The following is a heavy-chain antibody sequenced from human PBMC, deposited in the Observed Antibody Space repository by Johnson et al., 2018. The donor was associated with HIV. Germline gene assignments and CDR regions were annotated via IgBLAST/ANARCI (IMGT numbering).Heavy chain of an antibody. CDR3: ARKYNFWSGYSGEDAFDI. D-gene: IGHD3-3*01. J-gene: IGHJ3*02. Sequence: QEKLVESGGGVVQPGGSLRLSCAASGFTFSSYGMHWVRQAPGKGLEWVVFVRYDGSNKYYADSVKCRFTISRDNYKNTLYLQMNSLRVDDTAGYYCARKYNFWSGYSGEDAFDIWGQGTMVTVSS. CDR1: GFTFSSYG. CDR2: VRYDGSNK. V-gene: IGHV3-30*02.